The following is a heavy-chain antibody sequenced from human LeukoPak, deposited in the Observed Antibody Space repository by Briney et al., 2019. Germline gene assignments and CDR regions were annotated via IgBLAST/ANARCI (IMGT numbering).Heavy chain of an antibody. Sequence: PGGSLRLSCAASGFTFDDYDMHWVRQAPGKGLEWVSGISWNSGSIGYADSVKGRFTISRDNAKNSLYLQMNSLRAEDTALYYCAKDIAADTAQGDDAFDIWGQGTMVTVSS. CDR2: ISWNSGSI. CDR3: AKDIAADTAQGDDAFDI. D-gene: IGHD5-18*01. V-gene: IGHV3-9*01. CDR1: GFTFDDYD. J-gene: IGHJ3*02.